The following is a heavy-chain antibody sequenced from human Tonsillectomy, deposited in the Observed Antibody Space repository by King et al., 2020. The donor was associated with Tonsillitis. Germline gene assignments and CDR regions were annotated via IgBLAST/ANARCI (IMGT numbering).Heavy chain of an antibody. CDR2: IYYSGST. CDR3: ARAPFYERAGDAFDM. V-gene: IGHV4-59*01. D-gene: IGHD3-16*01. CDR1: GASISSYY. Sequence: QLQESGQGLAKPSETLSLTCTVSGASISSYYWSWIRQPPGKGLEWIGYIYYSGSTKYNPSLKSHLTISVDTSKNHFSLKLSSVTSADTAGYYCARAPFYERAGDAFDMWGQGTMVTVSS. J-gene: IGHJ3*02.